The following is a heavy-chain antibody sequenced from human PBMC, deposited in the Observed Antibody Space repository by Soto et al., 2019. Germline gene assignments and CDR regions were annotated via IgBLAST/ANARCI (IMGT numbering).Heavy chain of an antibody. J-gene: IGHJ6*02. CDR1: GFTFSSYA. V-gene: IGHV3-64*01. Sequence: EVQLVESGGGLVQPGGSLRLSCAASGFTFSSYAMHWVRQAPGKGLEYVSAITSSGGNTDYASSVNGRFTISRDNSKNTLYLQMGSLRAEDMAVYYCARRIPFGYGMDVWGQGTTVTVSS. CDR3: ARRIPFGYGMDV. CDR2: ITSSGGNT. D-gene: IGHD2-21*01.